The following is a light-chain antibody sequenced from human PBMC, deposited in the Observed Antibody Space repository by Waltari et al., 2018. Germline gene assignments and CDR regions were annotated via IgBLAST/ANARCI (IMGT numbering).Light chain of an antibody. J-gene: IGKJ4*01. V-gene: IGKV3-15*01. CDR3: QQYNDWAPLT. Sequence: EVVMTHSPATLSVSPGERATLSCRASQSVSSFVAWYQQKPGQAPRLLIDGAATRATGSPARFSGSGSGTEFTRTISSLQSEDFAVDYCQQYNDWAPLTFGGGTKVEIK. CDR1: QSVSSF. CDR2: GAA.